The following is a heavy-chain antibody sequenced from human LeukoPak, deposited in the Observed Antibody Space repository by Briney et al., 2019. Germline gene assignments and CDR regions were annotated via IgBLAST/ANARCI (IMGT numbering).Heavy chain of an antibody. J-gene: IGHJ4*02. V-gene: IGHV1-2*02. CDR3: ARGYYYDSSGYFDLDY. CDR1: GYTFTGKY. CDR2: INPNSGGT. Sequence: GASVKVSCKASGYTFTGKYMHWVRQAPGQGLEWMGWINPNSGGTNYVQKFQGRVTMTRDTSISTAYMELSSLRSDDTAVYYCARGYYYDSSGYFDLDYWGQGTLVTVSS. D-gene: IGHD3-22*01.